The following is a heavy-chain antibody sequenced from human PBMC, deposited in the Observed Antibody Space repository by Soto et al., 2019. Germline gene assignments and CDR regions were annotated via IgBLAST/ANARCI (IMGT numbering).Heavy chain of an antibody. CDR2: INHGGST. D-gene: IGHD5-12*01. CDR1: GESFIGYY. V-gene: IGHV4-34*01. CDR3: ARTDIVTTNWFDP. Sequence: QVHLQQWGAGLLKPSETLSLTCAVYGESFIGYYWTWIRQSPGKGLEWIGEINHGGSTNYNPSLKGRVTIAMHPSKNQFSLKLTSVTAADTSVYYCARTDIVTTNWFDPWGQGTLVTVSS. J-gene: IGHJ5*02.